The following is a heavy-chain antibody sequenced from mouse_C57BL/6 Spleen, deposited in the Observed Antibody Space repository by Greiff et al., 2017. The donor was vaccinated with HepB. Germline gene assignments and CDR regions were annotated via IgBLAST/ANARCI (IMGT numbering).Heavy chain of an antibody. Sequence: EVQLVESGGGLVKPGGSLKLSCAASGFTFSDYGMHWVRQAPEKGLEWVAYISSGSSTIYYADTVKGRFTISRDNTKNTLFLQLTSLRSEVTAMYYSARGRPFYSFDYWGKGTSVTVSS. V-gene: IGHV5-17*01. CDR1: GFTFSDYG. J-gene: IGHJ4*01. CDR2: ISSGSSTI. D-gene: IGHD2-12*01. CDR3: ARGRPFYSFDY.